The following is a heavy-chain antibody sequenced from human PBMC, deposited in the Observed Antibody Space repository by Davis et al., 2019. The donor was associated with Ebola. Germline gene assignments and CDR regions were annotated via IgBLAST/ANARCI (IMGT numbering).Heavy chain of an antibody. CDR2: IVSGGGST. Sequence: PGGSLRLSCAASGFTFRNYAMSWVRQAPGKGLEWVSSIVSGGGSTYYADSVKGRFTIARDNSNNMLYLQMNSLTVEDTGVYYCVQGTTSCKAWGQGTLVTVSS. D-gene: IGHD2-2*01. J-gene: IGHJ4*02. CDR1: GFTFRNYA. V-gene: IGHV3-23*01. CDR3: VQGTTSCKA.